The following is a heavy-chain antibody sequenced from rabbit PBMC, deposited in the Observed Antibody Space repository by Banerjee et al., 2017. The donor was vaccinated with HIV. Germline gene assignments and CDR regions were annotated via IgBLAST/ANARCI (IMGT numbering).Heavy chain of an antibody. J-gene: IGHJ4*01. CDR3: ARLYAGYAGYGGSTAFDL. V-gene: IGHV1S45*01. Sequence: QEQLVESGGGLVQPEGSLTLTCTASGFSFSSSYYMCWVRQAPGKGLEWIACVSAGSSGGTYYASWAKGRFTISKPSSTTVTLQMTSLTAADTATYFCARLYAGYAGYGGSTAFDLWGQGTLVTVS. D-gene: IGHD4-2*01. CDR2: VSAGSSGGT. CDR1: GFSFSSSYY.